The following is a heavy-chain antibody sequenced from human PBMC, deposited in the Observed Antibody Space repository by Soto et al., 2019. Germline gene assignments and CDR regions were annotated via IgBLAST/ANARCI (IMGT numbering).Heavy chain of an antibody. J-gene: IGHJ4*02. Sequence: GGSLRLSCAASGFTFSSYWMHWVRQAPGKGLVWVSRINSDGSSYIYYADSVKGRFTISRDSAKNSLYLQMNSLRAEDTAVYYCAREWGVPYYFDYWGQGTLVTVSS. CDR1: GFTFSSYW. V-gene: IGHV3-74*01. CDR2: INSDGSSYI. CDR3: AREWGVPYYFDY. D-gene: IGHD3-16*01.